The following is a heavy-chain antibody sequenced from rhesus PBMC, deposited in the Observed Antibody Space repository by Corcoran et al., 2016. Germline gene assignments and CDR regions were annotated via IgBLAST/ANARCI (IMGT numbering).Heavy chain of an antibody. J-gene: IGHJ4*01. Sequence: QLQLQESGPGLVKPSETLSLTCAVSGGSISSNYWSWIRQPPGKGLEWIGRISGSGGSTDYNPSLKRLVIISTDTPRNQFSLKLSCVAAADTSVYYCARVGGKYCTGSGCYVFDYWGQGVLVTVSS. V-gene: IGHV4-173*01. CDR2: ISGSGGST. CDR3: ARVGGKYCTGSGCYVFDY. D-gene: IGHD2-21*01. CDR1: GGSISSNY.